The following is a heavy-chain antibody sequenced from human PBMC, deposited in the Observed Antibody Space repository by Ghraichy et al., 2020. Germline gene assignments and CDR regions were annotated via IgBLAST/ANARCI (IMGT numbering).Heavy chain of an antibody. Sequence: ASVKVSYKASGYTFTGYYMHWVRQAPGQGLEWMGWINPNSGGTNYAQKFQGRVTMTRDTSISTAYMELSRLRSDDTAVYYCVRWVAAPRDAFDIWGQGTMVTVSS. D-gene: IGHD6-6*01. V-gene: IGHV1-2*02. CDR2: INPNSGGT. CDR1: GYTFTGYY. CDR3: VRWVAAPRDAFDI. J-gene: IGHJ3*02.